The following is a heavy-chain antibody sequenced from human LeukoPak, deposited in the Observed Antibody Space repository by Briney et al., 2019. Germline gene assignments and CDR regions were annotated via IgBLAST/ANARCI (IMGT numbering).Heavy chain of an antibody. D-gene: IGHD3-22*01. J-gene: IGHJ4*02. CDR2: ISSSSSYI. CDR1: GFSFSSYG. CDR3: AREAYDSSGLGY. Sequence: GGSLRLSCAASGFSFSSYGMNWVRQAPGKGLEWVSSISSSSSYIYYADSVKGRFTISRDNAKNSLYLQMNSLRAEDTAVYYCAREAYDSSGLGYWGQGTLVTVSS. V-gene: IGHV3-21*01.